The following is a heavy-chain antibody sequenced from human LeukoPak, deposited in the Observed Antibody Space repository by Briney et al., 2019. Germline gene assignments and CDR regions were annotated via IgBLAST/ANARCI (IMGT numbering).Heavy chain of an antibody. D-gene: IGHD5-12*01. V-gene: IGHV3-11*01. J-gene: IGHJ5*02. CDR3: ASDASGYFWFDP. Sequence: GGSLRLSCAASGFTFSDYYMNWIRQTPGKGLEWLSYISSSGDTMFYADSVRGRFTISRDNAKNSLYLQMNSLRGEDTAVYYCASDASGYFWFDPWGQGTLVTVSS. CDR1: GFTFSDYY. CDR2: ISSSGDTM.